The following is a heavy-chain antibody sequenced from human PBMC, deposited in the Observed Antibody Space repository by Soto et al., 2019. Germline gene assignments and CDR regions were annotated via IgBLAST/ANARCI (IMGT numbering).Heavy chain of an antibody. Sequence: GASVKVSCKASGYTFTGYYMHWARQAPGQGLEWMGWINPNSGGTNYAQKFQGWVTMTRDTSISTAYKELSRLRSDDTAVYYCARPHSSGWPMRWAFDIWGQGAMVTVSS. J-gene: IGHJ3*02. CDR1: GYTFTGYY. CDR2: INPNSGGT. CDR3: ARPHSSGWPMRWAFDI. V-gene: IGHV1-2*04. D-gene: IGHD6-19*01.